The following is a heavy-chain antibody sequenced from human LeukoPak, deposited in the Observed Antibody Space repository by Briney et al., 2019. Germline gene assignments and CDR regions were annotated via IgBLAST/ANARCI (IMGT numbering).Heavy chain of an antibody. CDR2: ISYDGSNK. J-gene: IGHJ4*02. Sequence: GGSLRLSCAASGFTFSSYAMHWVRQAPGKGLEWVAVISYDGSNKYYADSVKGRFTISRDNSKNTLYLQMNSLRAEDTAVYYCARDTREGYSYGHSDWGQGTLVTVSS. D-gene: IGHD5-18*01. CDR1: GFTFSSYA. CDR3: ARDTREGYSYGHSD. V-gene: IGHV3-30*04.